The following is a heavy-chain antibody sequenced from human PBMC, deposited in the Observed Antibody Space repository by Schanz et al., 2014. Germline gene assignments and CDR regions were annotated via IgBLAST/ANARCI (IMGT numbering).Heavy chain of an antibody. D-gene: IGHD3-10*01. CDR3: AREGERKGMLPYYFDY. Sequence: EVQLVESGGGLVQPGESLRLSCAVSGFSFSSYSMSWVRQAPGKGLEWIAYISSGGTTIYYADSVKGRFTISRDNAKSSLYLQMNSLRDEDTAVYYCAREGERKGMLPYYFDYWGQGALVTVSS. CDR2: ISSGGTTI. CDR1: GFSFSSYS. J-gene: IGHJ4*02. V-gene: IGHV3-48*02.